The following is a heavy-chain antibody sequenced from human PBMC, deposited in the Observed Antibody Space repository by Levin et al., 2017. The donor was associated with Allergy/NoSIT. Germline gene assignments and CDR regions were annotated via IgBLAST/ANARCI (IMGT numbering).Heavy chain of an antibody. Sequence: GGSLRLSCAASGFTFSSYAMHWVRQAPGKGLEWVAVISYDGSNKYYADSVKGRFTISRDNSKNTLYLQMNSLRAEDTAVYYCASFAVELGYCSSTSCYVDYWGQGTLVTVSS. CDR1: GFTFSSYA. D-gene: IGHD2-2*01. CDR2: ISYDGSNK. CDR3: ASFAVELGYCSSTSCYVDY. J-gene: IGHJ4*02. V-gene: IGHV3-30-3*01.